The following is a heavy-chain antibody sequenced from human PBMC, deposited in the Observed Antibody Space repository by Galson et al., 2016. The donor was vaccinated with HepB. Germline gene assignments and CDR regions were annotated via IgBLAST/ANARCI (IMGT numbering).Heavy chain of an antibody. J-gene: IGHJ4*02. CDR1: GFSLTSYW. Sequence: QSGAEVTKPGESLKISCKGSGFSLTSYWIGWVRQMPGKGLEWMGILYPGDSDIKYSPSFQGQGTMSVDKSINTAYMQWSSLKASDTAMYYCARQVGDSSGLDYFDYWGQGTLVTVSS. CDR3: ARQVGDSSGLDYFDY. V-gene: IGHV5-51*01. D-gene: IGHD3-22*01. CDR2: LYPGDSDI.